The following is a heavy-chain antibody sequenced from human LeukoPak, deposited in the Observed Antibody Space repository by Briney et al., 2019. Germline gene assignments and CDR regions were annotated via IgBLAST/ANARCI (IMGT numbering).Heavy chain of an antibody. CDR1: TNTFTPYH. CDR2: INPIGGTT. Sequence: GSAVNVSFKSSTNTFTPYHMHWVRPAPGQGLDGMGIINPIGGTTNYPQKFHGRVNHTRDTSTRTVYMELSSLRSEDTAVYYCARGLRYFDWTQYYFGYWGQGTLVTVSS. V-gene: IGHV1-46*01. CDR3: ARGLRYFDWTQYYFGY. D-gene: IGHD3-9*01. J-gene: IGHJ4*02.